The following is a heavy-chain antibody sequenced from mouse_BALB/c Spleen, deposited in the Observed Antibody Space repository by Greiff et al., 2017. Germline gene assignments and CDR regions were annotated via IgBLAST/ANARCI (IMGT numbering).Heavy chain of an antibody. Sequence: VQLKESGGGLVQPGGSRKLSCAASGFTFSSFGMHWVRQAPEKGLEWVAYISSGSSTIYYADTLKGRFTISRDNPKNTLFLQMSSLRSEDTAVYYCARIATAAAFAYWGQGTSVTVSA. CDR1: GFTFSSFG. V-gene: IGHV5-17*02. D-gene: IGHD1-2*01. CDR3: ARIATAAAFAY. CDR2: ISSGSSTI. J-gene: IGHJ4*01.